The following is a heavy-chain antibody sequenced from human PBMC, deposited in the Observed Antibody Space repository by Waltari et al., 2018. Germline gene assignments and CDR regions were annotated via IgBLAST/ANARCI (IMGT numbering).Heavy chain of an antibody. J-gene: IGHJ6*02. Sequence: QVQLQQWGAGLLKPSETLSLTCAVYGGSFSGYYWSWIRQPPGKGLEWIGEINHSGSTNYNQSLKSRVTISVDTSKNQFSLKLSSVTAADTAVYYCARVCLIFGVVRGDGMDVWGQGTTVTVSS. CDR3: ARVCLIFGVVRGDGMDV. CDR2: INHSGST. D-gene: IGHD3-3*01. CDR1: GGSFSGYY. V-gene: IGHV4-34*01.